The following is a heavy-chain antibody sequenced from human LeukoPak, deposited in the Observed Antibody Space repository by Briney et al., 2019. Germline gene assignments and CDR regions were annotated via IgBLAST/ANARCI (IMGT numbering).Heavy chain of an antibody. CDR1: GYTLTSDG. Sequence: ASVKVSCKASGYTLTSDGMNWVRQAPGQGLEWMGWINTNTGNPTYGQGFTGRFFFSLDTSVNTAYLQISSLKAEDTAVYYCARALPGCGSTNCYGLDYWGQGTLVTVSS. J-gene: IGHJ4*02. D-gene: IGHD2-2*01. V-gene: IGHV7-4-1*02. CDR3: ARALPGCGSTNCYGLDY. CDR2: INTNTGNP.